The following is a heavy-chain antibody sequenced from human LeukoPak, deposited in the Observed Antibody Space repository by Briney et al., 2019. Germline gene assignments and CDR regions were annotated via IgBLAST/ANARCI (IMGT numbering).Heavy chain of an antibody. D-gene: IGHD6-13*01. CDR1: AGSISSYY. J-gene: IGHJ4*02. CDR2: ISYSGST. V-gene: IGHV4-59*01. Sequence: PSETLSLTCTVSAGSISSYYWSWIRQPPGKGLEWIGYISYSGSTNYNPSLKSRVTISVDTSKNQFSLKLSSVTAADTAVYYCARAYSSWYHDYWGQGTLVTVSS. CDR3: ARAYSSWYHDY.